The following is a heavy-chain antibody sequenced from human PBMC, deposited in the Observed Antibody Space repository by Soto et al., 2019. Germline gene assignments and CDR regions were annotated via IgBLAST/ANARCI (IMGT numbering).Heavy chain of an antibody. Sequence: GGSLRLSCAASGFTVSSNYMSWVRQAPGKGLEWVSFIYSGGTTYYADSVKGRFTISRDNSKNTLYLQMNSLRAEDTAVYYCARNGDSRAYRGYFDPRRQGLPVTV. J-gene: IGHJ5*02. CDR2: IYSGGTT. CDR1: GFTVSSNY. D-gene: IGHD3-22*01. V-gene: IGHV3-66*01. CDR3: ARNGDSRAYRGYFDP.